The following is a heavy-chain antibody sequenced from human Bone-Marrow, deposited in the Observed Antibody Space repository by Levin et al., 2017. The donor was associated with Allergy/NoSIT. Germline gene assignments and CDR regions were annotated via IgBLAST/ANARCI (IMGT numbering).Heavy chain of an antibody. CDR3: ARAPHYDSSGYYYVSNYFDY. CDR1: GGSISSGDYY. Sequence: SETLSLTCTVSGGSISSGDYYWSWIRQPPGKGLEWIGYIYYSGSTYYNPSLKSRVTISVDTSKNQFSLKLSSVTAADTAVYYCARAPHYDSSGYYYVSNYFDYWGQGTLVTVSS. J-gene: IGHJ4*02. CDR2: IYYSGST. V-gene: IGHV4-30-4*01. D-gene: IGHD3-22*01.